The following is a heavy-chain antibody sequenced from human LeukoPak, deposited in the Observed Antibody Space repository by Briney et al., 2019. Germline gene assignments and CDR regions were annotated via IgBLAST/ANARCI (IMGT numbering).Heavy chain of an antibody. V-gene: IGHV3-43D*03. CDR3: ARGPYYDILTGYYKGFRWFDP. D-gene: IGHD3-9*01. J-gene: IGHJ5*02. CDR1: GFTFDDYA. CDR2: ISWDGGTT. Sequence: GGSLRLSCAASGFTFDDYAMHWVRQAPGKGLEWVSLISWDGGTTYYADSVKGRFTISRDNAKNSLYLQMNSLRAEDTAVYYCARGPYYDILTGYYKGFRWFDPWGQGTLVTVSS.